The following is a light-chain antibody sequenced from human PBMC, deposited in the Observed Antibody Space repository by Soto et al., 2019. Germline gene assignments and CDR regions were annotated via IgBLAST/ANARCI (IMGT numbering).Light chain of an antibody. CDR1: QSVSSK. CDR3: QQYCRQPRT. CDR2: GTS. J-gene: IGKJ1*01. Sequence: SVKTRARRTLSKHPGERATLSCRASQSVSSKLAWYQQKPGRARRRLIYGTSNRATGIPDRFSGSGSGTDFSLTISILDRGDLAGYYCQQYCRQPRTFGQGTK. V-gene: IGKV3-20*01.